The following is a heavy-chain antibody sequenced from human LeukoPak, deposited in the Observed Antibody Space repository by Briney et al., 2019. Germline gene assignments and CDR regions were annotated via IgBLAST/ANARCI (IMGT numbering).Heavy chain of an antibody. V-gene: IGHV3-21*01. CDR2: ISSSSSYI. D-gene: IGHD2-15*01. CDR3: ASFYCSGGSCYLGAFDI. J-gene: IGHJ3*02. CDR1: GFTFSSYS. Sequence: GGSLRLSCAASGFTFSSYSMNWVRQAPGKGLEWVSSISSSSSYIYYADSVKGRFTISRDNAKNSLYLRMNSLRAEDTAVYYCASFYCSGGSCYLGAFDIWGQGTMVTVSS.